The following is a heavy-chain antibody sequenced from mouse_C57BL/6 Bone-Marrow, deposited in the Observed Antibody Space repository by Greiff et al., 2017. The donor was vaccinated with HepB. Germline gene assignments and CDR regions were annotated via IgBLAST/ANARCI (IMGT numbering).Heavy chain of an antibody. V-gene: IGHV5-4*01. Sequence: EVNVLQSGGGLVKPGGSLKLSCAASGFTFSSYGMPWVRQTPEKRLEWVATISAGGSYTYYPDNVKGRCTISRDNAKNNLYMQMSHLKSEDTAMYYCARELCRISTVVVTGAYWGQGTLVTVSA. CDR2: ISAGGSYT. CDR1: GFTFSSYG. J-gene: IGHJ3*01. CDR3: ARELCRISTVVVTGAY. D-gene: IGHD1-1*01.